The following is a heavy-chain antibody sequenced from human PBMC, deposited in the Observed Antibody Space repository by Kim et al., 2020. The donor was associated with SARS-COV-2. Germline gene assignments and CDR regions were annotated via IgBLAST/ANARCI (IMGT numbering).Heavy chain of an antibody. D-gene: IGHD2-21*02. CDR1: GCSISSYY. Sequence: SETLSLTCTVSGCSISSYYWSWIRQPPGKGLEWIGYIYYSGSTNYNPSLKSRVTISVDTTKNQFSLKLISVTAADTAVYYCARAGGDGGGDCYPVVW. J-gene: IGHJ3*01. V-gene: IGHV4-59*01. CDR3: ARAGGDGGGDCYPVV. CDR2: IYYSGST.